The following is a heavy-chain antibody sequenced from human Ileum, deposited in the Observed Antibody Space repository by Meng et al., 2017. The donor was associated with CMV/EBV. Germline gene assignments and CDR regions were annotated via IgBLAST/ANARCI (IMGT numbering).Heavy chain of an antibody. CDR3: ARVMDNNWYSRYYSMDV. CDR2: ISYDGSAK. CDR1: GFTFSRYT. J-gene: IGHJ6*02. V-gene: IGHV3-30-3*01. Sequence: GESLKISCAASGFTFSRYTMHWVRQAPGKGLEWVAFISYDGSAKLYADSVKGRFTISRDNSQKTLYLQMYSLGREDTAVYYCARVMDNNWYSRYYSMDVWGQGTTVTVSS. D-gene: IGHD2-21*01.